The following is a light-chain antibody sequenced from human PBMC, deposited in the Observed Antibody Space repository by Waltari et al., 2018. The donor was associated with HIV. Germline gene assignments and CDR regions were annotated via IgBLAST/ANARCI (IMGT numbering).Light chain of an antibody. CDR3: QQYFDWPLT. V-gene: IGKV3-15*01. Sequence: EIVMTQSPATLSVSPGERVTLSCRASQSVRSDLAWYQQKPGQAPRLLIFAAATRATTVPVKFSGSASGTEFTLTIDSLQSEDFATYYCQQYFDWPLTFGGGTKVGVK. J-gene: IGKJ4*01. CDR1: QSVRSD. CDR2: AAA.